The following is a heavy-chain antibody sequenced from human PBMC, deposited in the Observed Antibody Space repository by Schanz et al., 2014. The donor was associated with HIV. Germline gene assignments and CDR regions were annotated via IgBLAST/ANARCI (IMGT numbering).Heavy chain of an antibody. CDR3: ARVANWDYYGMDV. CDR1: GFTFSSYG. Sequence: QVQLVESGGGVVQPGRSLTVSCAASGFTFSSYGMHWVRQAPGEGLEWVSSITDDGGRTDYADSVKGRFTISRDNSKNTLFLQMNSLRGEDTAVYYCARVANWDYYGMDVWGRGTTVTVSS. CDR2: ITDDGGRT. D-gene: IGHD3-16*01. J-gene: IGHJ6*02. V-gene: IGHV3-30*19.